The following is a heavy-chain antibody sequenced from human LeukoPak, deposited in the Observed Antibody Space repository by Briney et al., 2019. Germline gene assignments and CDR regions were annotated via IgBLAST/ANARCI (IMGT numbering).Heavy chain of an antibody. J-gene: IGHJ4*02. CDR3: ARGGIAAAGTFDY. CDR1: GFTFSSYS. CDR2: ISSSSSYI. V-gene: IGHV3-21*01. D-gene: IGHD6-13*01. Sequence: SGSLPDSRAASGFTFSSYSMNWVRQAPGKGLEWVSSISSSSSYIYYADSAECRFTISRDNAKNSLYLQMNSLRAEDTAVYYCARGGIAAAGTFDYWGQGTLVTVSS.